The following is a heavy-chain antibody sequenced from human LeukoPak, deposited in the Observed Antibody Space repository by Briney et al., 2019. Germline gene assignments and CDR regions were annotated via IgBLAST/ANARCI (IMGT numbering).Heavy chain of an antibody. CDR1: RFTFSSYS. J-gene: IGHJ4*02. V-gene: IGHV3-21*01. D-gene: IGHD3-22*01. Sequence: SGGSLRLSCAASRFTFSSYSMNWVRQAPGKGLEWASSISSTSSYIYYADSVKGRFTISRDNAKNSLYLQMNSLRAEDTAVYYCARNPYYYDSSGHFDYWGQGTLVTVSS. CDR2: ISSTSSYI. CDR3: ARNPYYYDSSGHFDY.